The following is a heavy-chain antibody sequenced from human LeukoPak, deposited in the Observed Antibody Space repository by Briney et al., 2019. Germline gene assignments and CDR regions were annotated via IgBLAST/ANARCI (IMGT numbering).Heavy chain of an antibody. CDR1: GFTFSSYW. J-gene: IGHJ4*02. CDR2: IKKDGSEK. CDR3: ARDLTGVTGYTYGRGIDY. V-gene: IGHV3-7*01. Sequence: GGSLRLSCAASGFTFSSYWMSWVRQAPGKGLEWVANIKKDGSEKYYVDSVKGRFTISRDNAKTSLYLQMNSLRAEDTAVYYCARDLTGVTGYTYGRGIDYWGQGTLVTVSS. D-gene: IGHD5-18*01.